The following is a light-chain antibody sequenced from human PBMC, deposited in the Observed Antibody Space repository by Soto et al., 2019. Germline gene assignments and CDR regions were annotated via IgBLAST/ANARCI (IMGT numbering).Light chain of an antibody. J-gene: IGKJ3*01. CDR2: SAS. Sequence: DIQMTQSTTSLSASVGDRVTITCRASQDIRNFVDWYPQKQGKAHKPLIYSASTLQSGVPSRFSGSGSGTDFTLTINRLQPEYGATYFFQKYSSVPVFGPGTKV. V-gene: IGKV1-27*01. CDR3: QKYSSVPV. CDR1: QDIRNF.